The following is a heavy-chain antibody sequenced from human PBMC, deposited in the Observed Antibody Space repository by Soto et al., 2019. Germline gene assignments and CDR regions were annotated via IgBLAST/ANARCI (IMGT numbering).Heavy chain of an antibody. CDR3: ASSKYNWNDYYFDY. V-gene: IGHV3-33*01. CDR1: GFTFSSYG. CDR2: IWYDGSNK. D-gene: IGHD1-20*01. J-gene: IGHJ4*02. Sequence: PGGSLRLSCAASGFTFSSYGMHWVRQAPGKGLEWVAFIWYDGSNKYYADSVKGRFTISRDNSKNTLYLQMNSLRAEDTAVYYCASSKYNWNDYYFDYWGQGTMGTVSS.